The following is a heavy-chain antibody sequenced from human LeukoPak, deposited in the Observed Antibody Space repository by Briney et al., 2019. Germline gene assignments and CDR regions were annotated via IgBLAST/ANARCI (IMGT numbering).Heavy chain of an antibody. CDR2: IRSKAYGGTT. CDR1: GFTFGDYA. CDR3: TRDLTYYDILTGYYPYWYFDL. D-gene: IGHD3-9*01. Sequence: GGSLRLSCTASGFTFGDYAMSWVRQAPGKGLEWVGFIRSKAYGGTTEYAASVKGRFTISRDDSKSIAYLQMNSLKTEDTAVYYCTRDLTYYDILTGYYPYWYFDLWGRGTLVTVSS. V-gene: IGHV3-49*04. J-gene: IGHJ2*01.